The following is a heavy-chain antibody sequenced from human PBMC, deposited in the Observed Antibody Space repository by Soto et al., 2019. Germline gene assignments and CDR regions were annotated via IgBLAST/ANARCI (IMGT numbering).Heavy chain of an antibody. CDR3: TTDPWFDP. V-gene: IGHV3-15*01. CDR2: IKSKTDGGTT. Sequence: LXLSCATSGFTFSHALMSWFRQAPVKGLEWVGRIKSKTDGGTTDYAAPVKGRFTISRDDSKNTLYLQMNSLKTEDTAVYYCTTDPWFDPWGQGTLVTVSS. CDR1: GFTFSHAL. J-gene: IGHJ5*02.